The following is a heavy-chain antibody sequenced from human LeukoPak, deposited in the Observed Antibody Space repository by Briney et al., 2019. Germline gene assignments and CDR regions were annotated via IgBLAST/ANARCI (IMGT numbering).Heavy chain of an antibody. Sequence: GGSLRLSCAASGFTFSSYAMSWVRQAPGKGLEWVSAISGSGGSTYYADSVKGRFTISRDNSKNTLYLQMNSLRAEDTAVYYCAKSSYYDFWSGYPNKSGFDYWSQGTLVTVSS. D-gene: IGHD3-3*01. V-gene: IGHV3-23*01. J-gene: IGHJ4*02. CDR2: ISGSGGST. CDR3: AKSSYYDFWSGYPNKSGFDY. CDR1: GFTFSSYA.